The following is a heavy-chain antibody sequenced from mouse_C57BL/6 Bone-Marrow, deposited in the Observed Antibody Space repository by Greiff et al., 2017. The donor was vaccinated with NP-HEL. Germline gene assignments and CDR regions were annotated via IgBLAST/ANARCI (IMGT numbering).Heavy chain of an antibody. J-gene: IGHJ2*01. Sequence: VQLQQPGAELVKPGASVKLSCKASGYTFTSYWMHWVKQRPGQGLEWIGMIHPNSGSTNYNEKFKSKATRTVDKSSNTAYMQLSSLTSEDSAVYYCAREDDGYYCYCDYWGKGTTLTVSS. V-gene: IGHV1-64*01. CDR2: IHPNSGST. D-gene: IGHD2-3*01. CDR3: AREDDGYYCYCDY. CDR1: GYTFTSYW.